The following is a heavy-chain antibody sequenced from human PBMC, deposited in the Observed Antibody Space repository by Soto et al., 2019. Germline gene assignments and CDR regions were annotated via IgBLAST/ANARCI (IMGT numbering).Heavy chain of an antibody. D-gene: IGHD3-3*01. CDR2: ISSGGDTI. V-gene: IGHV3-48*02. CDR1: GFTFSPYS. Sequence: PGGSLRLSCAVSGFTFSPYSMNWVRQAPGKGLEWISYISSGGDTIYYADSVRGRFTVSRDNTKNSLYLQMDSLRDEDTAVYYCARDRSTIYGVVTPIDYWGQVPPVTVSS. CDR3: ARDRSTIYGVVTPIDY. J-gene: IGHJ4*02.